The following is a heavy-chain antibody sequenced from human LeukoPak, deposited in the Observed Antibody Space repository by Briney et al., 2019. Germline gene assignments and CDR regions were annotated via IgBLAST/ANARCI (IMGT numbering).Heavy chain of an antibody. D-gene: IGHD1-26*01. CDR3: AKPLGGNYPQPFDY. V-gene: IGHV3-30*02. J-gene: IGHJ4*02. CDR2: IRYDATNE. Sequence: PGGSLRLSCAASGFTFSSYGMYWVRQAPGKGLEWVAYIRYDATNEFYVDSVKGRFTISRDNSKNTLYLQMNSLRAEDTALYYCAKPLGGNYPQPFDYWGQGTLVTVSS. CDR1: GFTFSSYG.